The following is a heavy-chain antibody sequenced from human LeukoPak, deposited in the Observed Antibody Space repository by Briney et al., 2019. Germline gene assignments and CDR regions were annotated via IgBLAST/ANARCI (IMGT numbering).Heavy chain of an antibody. CDR3: ARITMIAEDAFDI. D-gene: IGHD3-22*01. CDR1: GFTSSSYW. J-gene: IGHJ3*02. CDR2: IKQDGSEK. V-gene: IGHV3-7*01. Sequence: GGSLRLSCAASGFTSSSYWMSWFRQAPGKGLEWVANIKQDGSEKYYVDSVKGRFTISRDNAKNSLYLQMNSLRAADTAVYYCARITMIAEDAFDIWGQGTMVTVSS.